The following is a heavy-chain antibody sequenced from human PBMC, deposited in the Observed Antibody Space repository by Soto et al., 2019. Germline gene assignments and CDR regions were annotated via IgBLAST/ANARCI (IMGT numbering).Heavy chain of an antibody. CDR2: IRNKAKSYFT. Sequence: EMQLVESGGGLVQPGGSLRLSCAASGFTFSDHYMEWVRQAPVKRLEWVGRIRNKAKSYFTEYAASLKGRFTISREDSKNSVYLQMHSLKSEDKTVYYCTGVKLYGSMPKPGMDVWGQGTTVTVSS. J-gene: IGHJ6*02. V-gene: IGHV3-72*01. CDR1: GFTFSDHY. D-gene: IGHD3-10*01. CDR3: TGVKLYGSMPKPGMDV.